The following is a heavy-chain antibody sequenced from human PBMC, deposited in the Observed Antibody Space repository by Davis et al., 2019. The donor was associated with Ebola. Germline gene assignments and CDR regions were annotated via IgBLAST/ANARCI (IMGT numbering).Heavy chain of an antibody. J-gene: IGHJ4*02. CDR3: AKADYGDRFYFDS. CDR2: IWYDGSNK. CDR1: GFTFRLYG. V-gene: IGHV3-33*06. D-gene: IGHD4-17*01. Sequence: GESLKISCAASGFTFRLYGMHWVRQAPGKGLEWVAVIWYDGSNKYYADSVKGRFTISRDNSKNTLYLQMNSLRPEDTAVYYCAKADYGDRFYFDSWGQGTLVTVSS.